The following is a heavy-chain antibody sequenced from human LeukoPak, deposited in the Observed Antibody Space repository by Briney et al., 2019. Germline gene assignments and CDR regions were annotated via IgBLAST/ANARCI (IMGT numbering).Heavy chain of an antibody. Sequence: SETLSLTCTASGDSINIYYWSWIRQPAGKGLEWIGRIFTSGNTNYNPSLKSRLTLSVDKSENQFSLKLNSVTAADTAMYYCATSTVTSQNSYHYIDVWGKGTTVTVSS. CDR1: GDSINIYY. V-gene: IGHV4-4*07. D-gene: IGHD4-17*01. CDR3: ATSTVTSQNSYHYIDV. CDR2: IFTSGNT. J-gene: IGHJ6*03.